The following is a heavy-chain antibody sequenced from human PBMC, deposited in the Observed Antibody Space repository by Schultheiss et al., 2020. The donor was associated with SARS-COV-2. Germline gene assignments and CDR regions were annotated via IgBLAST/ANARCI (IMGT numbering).Heavy chain of an antibody. CDR2: IYHSGST. Sequence: SETLSLTCAVSGGSISSSNWWSWVRQPPGKGLEWIGEIYHSGSTNYNPSLKSRVTISVDKSKNQFSLKLSSVTAADTAVYYCARVGCSSTSCYPYYFDYWGQVTLVTVSS. CDR1: GGSISSSNW. J-gene: IGHJ4*02. D-gene: IGHD2-2*01. V-gene: IGHV4-4*02. CDR3: ARVGCSSTSCYPYYFDY.